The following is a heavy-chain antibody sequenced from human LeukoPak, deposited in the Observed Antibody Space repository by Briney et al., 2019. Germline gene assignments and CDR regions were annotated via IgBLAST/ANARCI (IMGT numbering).Heavy chain of an antibody. Sequence: GESLKISCKGSGYSFTSYWIGWVRQMPGKGQEWMGIIYPGDSDTRYSPSFQGQVTISADKSISTAYLQWSSLKASDTAMYYCARRSDFWSGTIYPPDYWGQGTLVTVSS. CDR1: GYSFTSYW. V-gene: IGHV5-51*01. J-gene: IGHJ4*02. CDR3: ARRSDFWSGTIYPPDY. CDR2: IYPGDSDT. D-gene: IGHD3-3*01.